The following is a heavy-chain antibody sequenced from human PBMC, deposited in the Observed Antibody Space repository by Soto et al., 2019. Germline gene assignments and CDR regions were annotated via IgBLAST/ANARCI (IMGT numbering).Heavy chain of an antibody. CDR2: IIPIFGTA. CDR1: GGTVRSSA. D-gene: IGHD2-21*02. CDR3: ARSIVVVTALDY. V-gene: IGHV1-69*05. Sequence: SVKVSCKASGGTVRSSAISWVRQAPGQGLEWMGGIIPIFGTANYAQKFQGRVTITRDTSASTAYMELSSLRSEDTAVYYCARSIVVVTALDYWGQGTLVTVSS. J-gene: IGHJ4*02.